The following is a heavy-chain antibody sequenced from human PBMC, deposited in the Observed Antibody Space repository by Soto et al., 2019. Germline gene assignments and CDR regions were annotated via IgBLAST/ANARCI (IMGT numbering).Heavy chain of an antibody. CDR2: IIPIFGTA. CDR3: AKAYSSGYYGYFDY. V-gene: IGHV1-69*13. CDR1: GGTFSSYA. D-gene: IGHD3-22*01. Sequence: GASVKVSCKASGGTFSSYAISWVRQAPGQGLEWMGGIIPIFGTANYAQKFQGRVTITADESTSTAYMELSSLRSEDTAVYYCAKAYSSGYYGYFDYWGQGTLVTVSS. J-gene: IGHJ4*02.